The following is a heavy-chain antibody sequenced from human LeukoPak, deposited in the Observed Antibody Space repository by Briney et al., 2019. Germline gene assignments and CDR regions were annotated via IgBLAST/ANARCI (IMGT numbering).Heavy chain of an antibody. CDR1: GGSFSGYY. CDR3: ARERGAVVGFFDY. D-gene: IGHD6-19*01. Sequence: SETLSLTCAVYGGSFSGYYWSWIRQPPGKELEWIGEINHSGSTNYNPSLKSRVTISVDTSKNQFSLKLSSVTAADTAVYYCARERGAVVGFFDYWGQGTLVTVSS. V-gene: IGHV4-34*09. J-gene: IGHJ4*02. CDR2: INHSGST.